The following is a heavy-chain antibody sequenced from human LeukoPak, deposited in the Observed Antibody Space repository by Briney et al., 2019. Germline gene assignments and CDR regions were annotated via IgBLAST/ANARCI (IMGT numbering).Heavy chain of an antibody. CDR1: GGTFSSYA. Sequence: SVKVSCKASGGTFSSYAISWVRQAPGQGLEWMGGIIPIFGTANYAQKFQGRVTITADESTRTAYMELSSLRSEDTAVYYCARGLFSVELFDYWGQGTLVTVSS. CDR3: ARGLFSVELFDY. D-gene: IGHD1-7*01. CDR2: IIPIFGTA. J-gene: IGHJ4*02. V-gene: IGHV1-69*01.